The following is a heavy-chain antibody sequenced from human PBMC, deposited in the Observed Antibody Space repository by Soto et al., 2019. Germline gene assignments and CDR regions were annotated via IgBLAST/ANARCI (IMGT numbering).Heavy chain of an antibody. CDR2: ITGRGHST. D-gene: IGHD3-22*01. CDR1: VFTFDSYG. CDR3: ARSQLYYYDPPGAFDI. V-gene: IGHV3-23*01. Sequence: GGSLRLSCAASVFTFDSYGMSLVRQAPGKGLEWVSTITGRGHSTYYADSVMGRFTISRDNSKNTLDLQMSSLRDDDTAVYYRARSQLYYYDPPGAFDIWGQGTMLAVSS. J-gene: IGHJ3*02.